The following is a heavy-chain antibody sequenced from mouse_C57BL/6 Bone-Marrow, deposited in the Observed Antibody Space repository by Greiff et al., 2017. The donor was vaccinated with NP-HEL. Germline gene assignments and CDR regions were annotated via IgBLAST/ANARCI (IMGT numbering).Heavy chain of an antibody. CDR1: GYTFPSYW. D-gene: IGHD1-1*01. CDR2: ISPGSGST. V-gene: IGHV1-55*01. J-gene: IGHJ2*01. CDR3: ARYYYGSSYFYFDD. Sequence: VQLQQPGAELVKPGASVKLSFTASGYTFPSYWITLVQPSPGQGLEWLGAISPGSGSTNYHEKFNSKATLTVDPSSSTAYMQLSSLTSEDSAVYYCARYYYGSSYFYFDDWGQGTTLTVSS.